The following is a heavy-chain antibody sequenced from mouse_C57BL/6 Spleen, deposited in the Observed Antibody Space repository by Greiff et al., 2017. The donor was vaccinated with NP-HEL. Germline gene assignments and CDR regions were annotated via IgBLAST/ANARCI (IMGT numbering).Heavy chain of an antibody. Sequence: VQLQQSGAELVRPGTSVKVSCKASGYAFTNYLIEWVKQRPGQGLEWIGVINPGSGGTNYNEKFKGKATLTADKSSSTAYMQLSSLTSEDSAVYVCAREEDFDYWGQGTTLTVSS. V-gene: IGHV1-54*01. J-gene: IGHJ2*01. CDR2: INPGSGGT. CDR3: AREEDFDY. CDR1: GYAFTNYL.